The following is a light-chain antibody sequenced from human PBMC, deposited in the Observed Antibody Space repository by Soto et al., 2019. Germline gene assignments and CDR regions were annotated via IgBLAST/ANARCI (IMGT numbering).Light chain of an antibody. CDR3: SSYTTSNSWV. J-gene: IGLJ3*02. CDR2: DGT. CDR1: SSDLGSSKY. V-gene: IGLV2-14*01. Sequence: QSALTQPASVSGSPGQSITISCTGSSSDLGSSKYVSWYQQHPDKAPKIIVYDGTDRPLGVSNRFSASKSGTTASLTISGLQVEDEANYYCSSYTTSNSWVFGGGTKVTVL.